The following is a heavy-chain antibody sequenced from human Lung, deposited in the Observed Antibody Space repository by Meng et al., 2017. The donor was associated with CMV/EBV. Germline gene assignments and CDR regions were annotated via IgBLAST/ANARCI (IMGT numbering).Heavy chain of an antibody. CDR2: IYWDDDK. D-gene: IGHD2-2*01. J-gene: IGHJ5*02. CDR3: ALFTRSWFDP. CDR1: GVSLSTSEVG. Sequence: HIPLNEFRPTLVDPPQTLTLTCTFSGVSLSTSEVGVGWIRQPPGKALEWLAVIYWDDDKRYSPSLKSRLTITKDTSKNQVVLTLTNMDPVDTATYYCALFTRSWFDPWGQGTLVTVSS. V-gene: IGHV2-5*02.